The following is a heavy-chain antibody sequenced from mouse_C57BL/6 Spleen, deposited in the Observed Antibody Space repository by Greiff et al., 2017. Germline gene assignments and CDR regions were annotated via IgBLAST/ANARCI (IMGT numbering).Heavy chain of an antibody. Sequence: VKLMESGAELVRPGASVKMSCKASGYTFTNYWLGWVKQRPGHGLEWIGDIYPGGGYTNYKEKFKGKTTLTADKSSSTSSMQFSSLTSEDSAIYYCARTAHATDAYGFAYWGQGTTLTVS. V-gene: IGHV1-63*01. CDR2: IYPGGGYT. J-gene: IGHJ2*01. CDR1: GYTFTNYW. D-gene: IGHD1-1*01. CDR3: ARTAHATDAYGFAY.